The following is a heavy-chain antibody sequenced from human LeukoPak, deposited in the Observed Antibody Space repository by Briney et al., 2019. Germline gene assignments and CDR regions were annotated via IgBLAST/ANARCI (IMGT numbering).Heavy chain of an antibody. Sequence: GGSLRLSCAASGFTFSSYEMNWVRQAPGKGLEWVSYISSSGSTIYYADSVKGRFTISRDNAKNSLYLQMNSLRAEDTAVYYCARDRGGSYKHQGDYFDYWGQGTLVTASS. D-gene: IGHD1-26*01. V-gene: IGHV3-48*03. J-gene: IGHJ4*02. CDR3: ARDRGGSYKHQGDYFDY. CDR2: ISSSGSTI. CDR1: GFTFSSYE.